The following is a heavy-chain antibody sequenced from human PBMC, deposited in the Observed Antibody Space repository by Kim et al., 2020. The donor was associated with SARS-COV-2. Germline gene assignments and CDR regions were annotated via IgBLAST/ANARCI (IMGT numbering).Heavy chain of an antibody. CDR3: ARPGGGGYRFNDYYYYGMDV. CDR2: IWYDGSNK. Sequence: GGSLRLSCAASGFTFSSYGMHWVRQAPGKGLEWVAVIWYDGSNKYYADSVKGRFTISRDNSKNTLYLQMNSLRAEDTAVYYCARPGGGGYRFNDYYYYGMDVWGQGTTVTVSS. CDR1: GFTFSSYG. D-gene: IGHD5-18*01. J-gene: IGHJ6*02. V-gene: IGHV3-33*01.